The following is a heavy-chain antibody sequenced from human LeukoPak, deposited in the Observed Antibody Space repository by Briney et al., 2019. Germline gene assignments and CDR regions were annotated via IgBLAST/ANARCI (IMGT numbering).Heavy chain of an antibody. CDR3: AKDRCSNGIGCYYYYMDV. D-gene: IGHD2-8*01. Sequence: GGSLRLSCAASGFTFSSYSMNWVRQAPGKGLEWVAYIQYDRSNEQYAHSVKGRFRISRDNSKNILYLQMNSLRAEDTAVYYCAKDRCSNGIGCYYYYMDVWGKGTTVTISS. J-gene: IGHJ6*03. V-gene: IGHV3-30*02. CDR2: IQYDRSNE. CDR1: GFTFSSYS.